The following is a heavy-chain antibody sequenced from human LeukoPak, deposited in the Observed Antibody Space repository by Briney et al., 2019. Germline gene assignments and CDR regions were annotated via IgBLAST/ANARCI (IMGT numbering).Heavy chain of an antibody. Sequence: GGSLRLSCAASGFTFSSYGMSWVRQAPGKGLEWVSAISGSGGSTYYADSVKGRFTISRDNSKNTLYLQMNSLRAEDTAVYYCAKGRRGYCSSTSCYEFDYWGQGTLVTVSS. J-gene: IGHJ4*02. D-gene: IGHD2-2*01. V-gene: IGHV3-23*01. CDR1: GFTFSSYG. CDR2: ISGSGGST. CDR3: AKGRRGYCSSTSCYEFDY.